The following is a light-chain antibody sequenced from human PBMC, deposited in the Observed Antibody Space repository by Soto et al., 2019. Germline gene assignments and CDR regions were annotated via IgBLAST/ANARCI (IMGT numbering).Light chain of an antibody. CDR1: QNIRSY. J-gene: IGKJ4*01. CDR3: QQSYSIPLT. Sequence: DIQMTQSPSSLFTPVGDRVTITCRASQNIRSYLSWYQQKAGKAPKLLIYAASSLQSGVPSRFSGSGSGTDITLTISSLQPEDSATYYCQQSYSIPLTFGGGTKVEIK. V-gene: IGKV1-39*01. CDR2: AAS.